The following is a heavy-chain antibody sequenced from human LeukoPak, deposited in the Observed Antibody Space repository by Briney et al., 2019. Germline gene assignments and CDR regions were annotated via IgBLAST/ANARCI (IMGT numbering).Heavy chain of an antibody. CDR2: IRYDGSEK. J-gene: IGHJ4*02. CDR1: GFTFSSYG. D-gene: IGHD3-3*02. Sequence: PGGSLRLSCAASGFTFSSYGMHWVRQAPGRGLDWVAFIRYDGSEKHYADSVKGRFTISRDNSENTLFLQMNSLRAEDTAVYYCVKESLSEGDYWGQGTLVTVSS. V-gene: IGHV3-30*02. CDR3: VKESLSEGDY.